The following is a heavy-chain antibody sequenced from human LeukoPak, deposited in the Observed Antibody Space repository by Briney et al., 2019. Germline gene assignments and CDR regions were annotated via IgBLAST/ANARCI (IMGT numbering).Heavy chain of an antibody. V-gene: IGHV1-18*01. CDR3: ESGTIGLGPIVVVTPFDY. CDR1: RDSFSRYG. J-gene: IGHJ4*02. D-gene: IGHD3-22*01. CDR2: ISASNGKT. Sequence: GGSPKVSSKASRDSFSRYGISWVRHAPGERLQWMGSISASNGKTNYAQKLQVRVTITTATSTSTAYMELRSLRADSTAVYYCESGTIGLGPIVVVTPFDYWGQGTLVTVSS.